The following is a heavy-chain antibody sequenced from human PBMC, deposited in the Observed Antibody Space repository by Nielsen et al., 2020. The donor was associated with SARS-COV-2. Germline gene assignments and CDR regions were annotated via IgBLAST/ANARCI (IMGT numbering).Heavy chain of an antibody. Sequence: GGSLRLSCAASGFTFDDYAMHWVRQAPGKGLEWVSGISWNSGSIAYADSVKGRFTISRDNAKNPLHLQMNSLHQGPIGLPPGTLLQEHLWG. V-gene: IGHV3-9*01. CDR2: ISWNSGSI. CDR1: GFTFDDYA. J-gene: IGHJ6*01. CDR3: TLLQEHL.